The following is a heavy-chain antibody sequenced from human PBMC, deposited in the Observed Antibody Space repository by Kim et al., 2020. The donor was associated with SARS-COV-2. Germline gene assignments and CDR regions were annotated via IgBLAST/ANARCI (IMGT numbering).Heavy chain of an antibody. V-gene: IGHV1-2*02. CDR3: TREDY. J-gene: IGHJ4*02. Sequence: NCNSGETNYATKFQGRVTMTRDTSIDTVNMELSSLGSDDTAVYYCTREDYWGQGSLVTVSS. CDR2: NCNSGET.